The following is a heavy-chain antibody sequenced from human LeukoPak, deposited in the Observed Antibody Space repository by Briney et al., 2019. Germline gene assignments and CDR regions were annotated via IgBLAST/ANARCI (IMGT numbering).Heavy chain of an antibody. CDR3: ARDLPRYYYDSSGYQHDAFDI. D-gene: IGHD3-22*01. Sequence: PGGSLRLSCAASGFTVSSNYMSWVRQAPGKGLEWVSVIYSGGSTYYADSVKGRFTISRDNSKNTLYLQMNSLRAEDTAVYYCARDLPRYYYDSSGYQHDAFDIWGQGTMVIVSS. V-gene: IGHV3-66*01. CDR2: IYSGGST. CDR1: GFTVSSNY. J-gene: IGHJ3*02.